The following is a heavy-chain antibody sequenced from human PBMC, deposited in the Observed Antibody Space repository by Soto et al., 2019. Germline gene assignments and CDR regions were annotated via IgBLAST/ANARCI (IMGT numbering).Heavy chain of an antibody. CDR1: GGSISSGGYS. CDR3: AXXXXXXXXXXXXXDY. V-gene: IGHV4-30-2*01. J-gene: IGHJ4*02. CDR2: IYHSGST. Sequence: SETLSLTCAVSGGSISSGGYSWSWIRQPPGKGLEWIGYIYHSGSTYYNPSLKSRVTISVDRSKNQFSLKLSSVTAADTAVYYCAXXXXXXXXXXXXXDYWGQGTLVTVSS.